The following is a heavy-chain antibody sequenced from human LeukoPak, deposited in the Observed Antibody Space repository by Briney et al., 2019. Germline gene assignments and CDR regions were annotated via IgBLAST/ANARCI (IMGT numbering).Heavy chain of an antibody. J-gene: IGHJ4*02. V-gene: IGHV1-69*13. CDR1: GGTFSSYA. D-gene: IGHD3-22*01. CDR2: IIPIFGTA. CDR3: ARMHYDSSGYYYVSPQYFDY. Sequence: SVKVSCKASGGTFSSYAISWVRQAPGQGLEWMGGIIPIFGTANYAQKFQGRGTITADESTSTAYMELSSLRSEDTAVYYCARMHYDSSGYYYVSPQYFDYWGQGTLVTVSS.